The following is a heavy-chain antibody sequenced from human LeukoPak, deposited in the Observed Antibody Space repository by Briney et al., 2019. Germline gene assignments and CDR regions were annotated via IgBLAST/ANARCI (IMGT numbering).Heavy chain of an antibody. V-gene: IGHV3-30*04. J-gene: IGHJ4*02. D-gene: IGHD6-6*01. Sequence: GGSLRLSCAASGFPFSTSAMYWVRQAPGKGLEWVAAISYDGNREHYTESVKGRFTISRDNSKNTLLLQMDSLRIDDTAVYYCARSGYGSSSYFDYRGQGTLVTVSS. CDR1: GFPFSTSA. CDR2: ISYDGNRE. CDR3: ARSGYGSSSYFDY.